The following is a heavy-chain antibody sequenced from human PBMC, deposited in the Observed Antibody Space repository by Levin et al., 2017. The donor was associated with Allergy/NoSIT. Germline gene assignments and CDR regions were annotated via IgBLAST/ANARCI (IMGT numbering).Heavy chain of an antibody. CDR1: GGTFSSYA. D-gene: IGHD3-22*01. CDR3: ARHQYYYDSSGYYHPLYFDY. J-gene: IGHJ4*02. CDR2: IIPILGIA. Sequence: KISCKASGGTFSSYAISWVRQAPGQGLEWMGRIIPILGIANYAQKFQGRVTITADKSTSTAYMELSSLRSEDTAVYYCARHQYYYDSSGYYHPLYFDYWGQGTLVTVSS. V-gene: IGHV1-69*04.